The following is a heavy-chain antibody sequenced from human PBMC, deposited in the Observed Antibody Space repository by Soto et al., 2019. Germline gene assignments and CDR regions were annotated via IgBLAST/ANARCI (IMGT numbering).Heavy chain of an antibody. CDR1: GGSFSGYY. CDR3: ARLGWWFDY. V-gene: IGHV4-34*01. J-gene: IGHJ4*02. Sequence: SETLSLTCAVYGGSFSGYYWSWIRQPPGKGLEWIGEINHSGSTNYNPSLKSRVTISVDTSKNQFSLKLSSVTAADTAVYYCARLGWWFDYWGQGTLVTVSS. D-gene: IGHD2-8*02. CDR2: INHSGST.